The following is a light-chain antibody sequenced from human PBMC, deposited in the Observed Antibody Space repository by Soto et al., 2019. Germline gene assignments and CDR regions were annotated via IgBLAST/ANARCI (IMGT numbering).Light chain of an antibody. CDR3: AAWDDSLNGVV. J-gene: IGLJ3*02. CDR1: SSNIGSTT. CDR2: NNN. V-gene: IGLV1-44*01. Sequence: QSVLTQPPSASGTPGQRVTIACSGRSSNIGSTTVKWYQQLPGTAPKLLIYNNNQRPSGVPDRFSGSQSGTSASLPISGLQSEDEADYYCAAWDDSLNGVVFGGGTKLTVL.